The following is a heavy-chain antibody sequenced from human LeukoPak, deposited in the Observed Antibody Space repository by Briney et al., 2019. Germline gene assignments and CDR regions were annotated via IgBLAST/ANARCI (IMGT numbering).Heavy chain of an antibody. CDR2: ISSSGNTI. Sequence: GGSLRLSCAASEFTFSSYEMNWVRQAPGKGLEWVSYISSSGNTIYYADSVKGRFTISRDNAKNSVFLQMNSLRAEETTVYYCARDLFVTTGDPYIPNSFDHWGQGTLVTVSS. J-gene: IGHJ4*02. CDR3: ARDLFVTTGDPYIPNSFDH. D-gene: IGHD2-8*01. V-gene: IGHV3-48*03. CDR1: EFTFSSYE.